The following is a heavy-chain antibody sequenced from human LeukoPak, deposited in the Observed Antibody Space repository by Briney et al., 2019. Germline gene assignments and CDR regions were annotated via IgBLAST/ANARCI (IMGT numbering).Heavy chain of an antibody. CDR1: GGPISSYY. V-gene: IGHV4-59*01. Sequence: PSETLSLPCTVSGGPISSYYWSWIRQPPGKGLEGTVYIYYSWNTKYHPFLKSRVTISLDTSKNQFSLKLSSVTAADTAVYYCARVSSGPSDNYYFDYWGQGTLVTVSS. J-gene: IGHJ4*02. D-gene: IGHD1-20*01. CDR3: ARVSSGPSDNYYFDY. CDR2: IYYSWNT.